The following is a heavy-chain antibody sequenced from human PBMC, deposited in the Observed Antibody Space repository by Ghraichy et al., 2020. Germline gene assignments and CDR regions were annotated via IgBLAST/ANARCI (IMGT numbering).Heavy chain of an antibody. CDR2: FDPEDGET. CDR3: ATDYYYDSSGSSRASNAFDI. Sequence: ASVKVSCKVSGYTLTELSMHWVRQAPGKGLEWMGGFDPEDGETIYAQKFQGRVTMTEDTSTDTAYMELSSLRSEDTAVYYCATDYYYDSSGSSRASNAFDIWGQGTMVTVSS. CDR1: GYTLTELS. J-gene: IGHJ3*02. D-gene: IGHD3-22*01. V-gene: IGHV1-24*01.